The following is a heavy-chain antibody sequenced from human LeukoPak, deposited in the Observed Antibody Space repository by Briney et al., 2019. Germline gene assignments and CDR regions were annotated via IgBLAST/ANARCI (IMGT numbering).Heavy chain of an antibody. CDR3: AKSIDSSGYYPDYYYMDV. CDR2: IYYSGCT. V-gene: IGHV4-39*07. Sequence: SETLSLTCTVSGGSISSYYWGWIRQPPGKGLEWIGSIYYSGCTYYNPSLKSRVTISVDTSKNQFSLKLSSVTAADTAVYYCAKSIDSSGYYPDYYYMDVWGKGTTVTVSS. J-gene: IGHJ6*03. CDR1: GGSISSYY. D-gene: IGHD3-22*01.